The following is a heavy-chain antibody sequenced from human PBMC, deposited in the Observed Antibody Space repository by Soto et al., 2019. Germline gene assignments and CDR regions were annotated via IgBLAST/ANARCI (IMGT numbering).Heavy chain of an antibody. Sequence: GGSLRLSCAASGFTFSSYGMHWVRQAPGKGLEWVAVISYDGSNKYYADSVKGRFTISRDNSKNTLYLQMNSLRAEDTAVYYCAKGAHYYDSSGYYYSQIDYWGQGTLVTVSS. CDR3: AKGAHYYDSSGYYYSQIDY. CDR2: ISYDGSNK. J-gene: IGHJ4*02. CDR1: GFTFSSYG. D-gene: IGHD3-22*01. V-gene: IGHV3-30*18.